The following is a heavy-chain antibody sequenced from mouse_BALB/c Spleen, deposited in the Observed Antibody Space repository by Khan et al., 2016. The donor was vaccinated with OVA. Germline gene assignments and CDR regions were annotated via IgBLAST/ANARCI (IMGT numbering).Heavy chain of an antibody. CDR2: IKYSDST. D-gene: IGHD1-1*01. V-gene: IGHV3-2*02. Sequence: EVQLQESGPGLVKPSQSLSLTCTVTGYSITSDYAWNWIRQFPGNKLEWRGYIKYSDSTSYNPSLKSRISITRDTSKNQFFLQLNSVTTEETAKYYCARSGTITTVVATDFDYWGQGTTLTVSS. J-gene: IGHJ2*01. CDR3: ARSGTITTVVATDFDY. CDR1: GYSITSDYA.